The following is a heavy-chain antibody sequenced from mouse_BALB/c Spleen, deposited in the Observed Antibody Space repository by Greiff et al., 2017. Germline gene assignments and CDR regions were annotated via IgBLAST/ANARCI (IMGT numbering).Heavy chain of an antibody. J-gene: IGHJ3*01. Sequence: EVMLVESGGGLVKPGGSLKLSCAASGFTFSDYYMYWVRQTPEKRLEWVATISDGGSYTYYPDSVKGRFTISRDNAKNNLYLQMSSLKSEDTAMYYCARDYGSSYVWFAYWGQGTLVTVSA. CDR1: GFTFSDYY. CDR3: ARDYGSSYVWFAY. D-gene: IGHD1-1*01. V-gene: IGHV5-4*02. CDR2: ISDGGSYT.